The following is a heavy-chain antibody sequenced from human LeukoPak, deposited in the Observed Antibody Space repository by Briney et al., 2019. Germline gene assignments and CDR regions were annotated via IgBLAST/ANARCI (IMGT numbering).Heavy chain of an antibody. V-gene: IGHV4-39*01. CDR3: ARRGYSGRMI. CDR1: RGSIRSSSYY. CDR2: IYYSGST. J-gene: IGHJ3*02. Sequence: PSETLSLTCIVSRGSIRSSSYYWGWIRQPPRKGLEWIGSIYYSGSTYYNPSLKSPVTISVDTSKHQFSLKLSSVTAADTAVYDWARRGYSGRMIWGQGTLVTVSS. D-gene: IGHD5-12*01.